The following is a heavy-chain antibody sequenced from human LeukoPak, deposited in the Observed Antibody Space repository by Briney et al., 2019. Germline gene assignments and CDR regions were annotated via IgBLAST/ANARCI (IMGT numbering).Heavy chain of an antibody. CDR2: IIPIFGTA. CDR1: GGTFSSYT. D-gene: IGHD2-2*01. V-gene: IGHV1-69*13. J-gene: IGHJ4*02. Sequence: SVKVSXKASGGTFSSYTISWVRQAPGQGLEWIGGIIPIFGTANYAQKFQGRVTITADESTSTAYMELSSLRSEDTAVYYCARAKQDIVVVPAALWGQGTLVTVSS. CDR3: ARAKQDIVVVPAAL.